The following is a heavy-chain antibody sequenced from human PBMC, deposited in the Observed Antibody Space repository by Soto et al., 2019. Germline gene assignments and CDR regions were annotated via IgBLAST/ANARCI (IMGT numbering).Heavy chain of an antibody. CDR3: AKDRTATPGPLSYSGSYFWGQAVYYYYGMDV. CDR1: GFTFSSYA. CDR2: ISGSGGST. Sequence: GGSLRLSCAASGFTFSSYAMSWVRQAPGKGLEWVSAISGSGGSTYYADSVKGRFTISRDNSKNTLYLQMNSLRAEDTAVYYCAKDRTATPGPLSYSGSYFWGQAVYYYYGMDVWGQGTTVTVSS. V-gene: IGHV3-23*01. J-gene: IGHJ6*02. D-gene: IGHD3-10*01.